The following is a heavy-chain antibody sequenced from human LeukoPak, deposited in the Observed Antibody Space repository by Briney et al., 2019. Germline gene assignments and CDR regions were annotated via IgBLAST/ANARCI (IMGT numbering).Heavy chain of an antibody. CDR2: INYGGST. J-gene: IGHJ5*02. Sequence: SETLSLTCTVSGGSISSTSYYWGWIREPPGKGLEWIGSINYGGSTYYNPSLKSRVTLSIDTSKNHFSLNLNSVTAADTAVFHCARDHGGSTGRFDPWGQGTLVTVSS. CDR3: ARDHGGSTGRFDP. CDR1: GGSISSTSYY. V-gene: IGHV4-39*07. D-gene: IGHD1-26*01.